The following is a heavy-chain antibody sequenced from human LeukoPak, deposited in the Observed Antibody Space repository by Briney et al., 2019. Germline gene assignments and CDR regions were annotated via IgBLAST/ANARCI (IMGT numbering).Heavy chain of an antibody. J-gene: IGHJ4*02. D-gene: IGHD1-1*01. V-gene: IGHV3-7*01. CDR3: SRITTNGYFEY. CDR2: IRWDDER. CDR1: GFRFTDYS. Sequence: GGSLRLSCAASGFRFTDYSMSWVRQAPGKGLEWVASIRWDDERHHVDSVTGRFSVSRDNAKNSLYLQMNSLRAEDTAVYFCSRITTNGYFEYWGQGALVTVSS.